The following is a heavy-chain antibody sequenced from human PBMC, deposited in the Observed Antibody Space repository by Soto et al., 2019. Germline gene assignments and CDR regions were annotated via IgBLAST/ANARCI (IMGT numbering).Heavy chain of an antibody. CDR2: IIPILGIA. CDR1: GGTFSSYT. J-gene: IGHJ5*02. V-gene: IGHV1-69*02. CDR3: ARTDYGDYVHWFDP. D-gene: IGHD4-17*01. Sequence: QVQLVQSGAEVKKPGSSVKVSCKASGGTFSSYTISWVRQAPGQGLEWMGRIIPILGIANYAQKFQGRVTITADKSTSTAYMELSSLRSEDTALYYCARTDYGDYVHWFDPWGQGTLVTVSS.